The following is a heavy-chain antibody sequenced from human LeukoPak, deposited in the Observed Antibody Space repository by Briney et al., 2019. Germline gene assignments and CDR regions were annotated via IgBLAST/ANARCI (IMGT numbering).Heavy chain of an antibody. CDR1: GFTFSSYG. V-gene: IGHV3-30*02. J-gene: IGHJ6*03. CDR2: IRYDGSNK. D-gene: IGHD3-10*01. Sequence: GGSLRLSCAASGFTFSSYGMHWARQAPGKGLEWVAFIRYDGSNKYYADSVKGRFAISRDNSKNTLYLQMNSLRAEDTAVYYCAKDQYYGSGSYYHYYYMDVWGKGTTVTVSS. CDR3: AKDQYYGSGSYYHYYYMDV.